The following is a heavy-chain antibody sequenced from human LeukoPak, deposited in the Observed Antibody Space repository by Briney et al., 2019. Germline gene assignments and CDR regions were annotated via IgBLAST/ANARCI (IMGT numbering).Heavy chain of an antibody. V-gene: IGHV4-34*01. J-gene: IGHJ6*03. D-gene: IGHD3-10*01. Sequence: SETLSLTCAVYGGSFSGYYWSWIRQPPGKGLEWIGEINHSGSTNYNPSLKSRVTISVDTSKNQFSLKLSSVTAADTAVYYCARSRGDYYGSGSYSPHYYYYYYMDVWGKGTTVTVSS. CDR3: ARSRGDYYGSGSYSPHYYYYYYMDV. CDR2: INHSGST. CDR1: GGSFSGYY.